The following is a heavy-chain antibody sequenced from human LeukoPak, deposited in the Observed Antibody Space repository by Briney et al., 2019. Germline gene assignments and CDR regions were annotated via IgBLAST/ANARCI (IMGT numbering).Heavy chain of an antibody. CDR2: IYSSGST. J-gene: IGHJ4*02. V-gene: IGHV4-59*01. D-gene: IGHD2-15*01. Sequence: PSETLSLTCTVSGGSISSYYWSWIRQPPGKGLEWIGYIYSSGSTNYNPSLKSRVTISIDTSKNQFSLKLSSVTAADTAVYYCARVPAYCGGGSCYGRWVDYWGQGTLVTVSS. CDR1: GGSISSYY. CDR3: ARVPAYCGGGSCYGRWVDY.